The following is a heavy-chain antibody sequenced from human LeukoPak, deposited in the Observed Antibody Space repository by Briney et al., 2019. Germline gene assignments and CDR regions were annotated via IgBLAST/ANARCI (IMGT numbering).Heavy chain of an antibody. V-gene: IGHV1-2*02. CDR3: ARGPVSRQEGFDY. D-gene: IGHD2-8*01. J-gene: IGHJ4*02. Sequence: AASVKVSCKASGYTLTGYYMHWVRQAPGQGLEWMGWISPNSGGTNYAQKFQGRVTMTSDTSINTGYMELSSLKSDDTAVYYCARGPVSRQEGFDYWGQGTLVSVSS. CDR2: ISPNSGGT. CDR1: GYTLTGYY.